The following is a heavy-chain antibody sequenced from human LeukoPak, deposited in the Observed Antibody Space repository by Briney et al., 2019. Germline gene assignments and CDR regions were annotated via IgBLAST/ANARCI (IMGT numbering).Heavy chain of an antibody. D-gene: IGHD5-24*01. CDR1: GFSLSTSGMC. J-gene: IGHJ4*02. V-gene: IGHV2-70*11. CDR3: ARIRDGYNYEDY. CDR2: IDWDDDK. Sequence: SGPALVKPTQTLTLTCTFSGFSLSTSGMCVSWIRQPPGKALEWLARIDWDDDKYYSTSLKTRLTISKDTSKNQVVLTMTNMDPVDTATYYCARIRDGYNYEDYWGQGTLVTVSS.